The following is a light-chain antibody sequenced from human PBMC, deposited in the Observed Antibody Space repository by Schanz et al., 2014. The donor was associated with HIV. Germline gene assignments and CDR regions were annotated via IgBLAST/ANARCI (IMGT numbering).Light chain of an antibody. J-gene: IGKJ2*01. V-gene: IGKV3-11*01. CDR3: QQRSNWPRYT. CDR1: QSVSSN. CDR2: GAS. Sequence: EIVLTQSPGTLSLSPGERATLSCRASQSVSSNLAWYQQKPGQAPRLLIYGASTRATGIPARFSGSGSGTEFTLTISSLEPEDIAVYYCQQRSNWPRYTFGQGTRLEIK.